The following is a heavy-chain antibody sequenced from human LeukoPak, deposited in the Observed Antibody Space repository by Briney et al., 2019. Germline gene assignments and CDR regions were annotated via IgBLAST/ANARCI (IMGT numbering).Heavy chain of an antibody. CDR2: IKQDGSEK. CDR3: ARDPLSVTTGFGYYYYMDV. D-gene: IGHD4-11*01. Sequence: GGSLRLSCAASGFTFSSYWMSWVRQAPGKGLEWVANIKQDGSEKYYVDSVKGRFTISRDNAKNSLYLQMNSLRAEDTAVYYCARDPLSVTTGFGYYYYMDVWGKGTTVTVSS. J-gene: IGHJ6*03. CDR1: GFTFSSYW. V-gene: IGHV3-7*01.